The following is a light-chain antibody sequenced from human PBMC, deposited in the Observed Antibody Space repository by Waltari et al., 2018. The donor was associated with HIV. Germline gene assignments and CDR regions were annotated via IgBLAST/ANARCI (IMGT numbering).Light chain of an antibody. J-gene: IGLJ2*01. CDR3: SSYAGSNNVL. V-gene: IGLV2-8*01. CDR2: EIS. CDR1: SSDVGGYNY. Sequence: QSALTQPPSASGSPGQSVTISCTGTSSDVGGYNYVSWYQQHPGKAPTLLIYEISQRPSGVPVRFSGSKSGYTAALTVSGLQADDEADYYCSSYAGSNNVLFGGGTKLTVL.